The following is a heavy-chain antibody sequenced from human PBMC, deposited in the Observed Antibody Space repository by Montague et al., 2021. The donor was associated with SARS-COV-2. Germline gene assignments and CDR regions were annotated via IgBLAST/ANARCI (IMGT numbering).Heavy chain of an antibody. J-gene: IGHJ2*01. V-gene: IGHV4-39*07. D-gene: IGHD2-8*02. CDR1: GGSISSSSYY. CDR3: ARSDLSVIVLVVYATRGGYFDL. Sequence: SETLSLTCTVSGGSISSSSYYWGWIRQPPGKGLEWIGCIYYSGSNYYNPSLKSRVTISVDTSKNRFSLKLNPVTAADTAVYYCARSDLSVIVLVVYATRGGYFDLWGRGTLVTVSS. CDR2: IYYSGSN.